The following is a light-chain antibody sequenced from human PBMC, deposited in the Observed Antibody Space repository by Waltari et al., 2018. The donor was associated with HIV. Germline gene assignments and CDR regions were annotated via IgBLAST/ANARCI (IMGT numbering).Light chain of an antibody. V-gene: IGLV2-14*03. J-gene: IGLJ2*01. CDR1: SSDVGAYNY. CDR3: SSYTSSSSVV. CDR2: DVS. Sequence: QSALTQPASVSGSPGQSITISCTGTSSDVGAYNYVSWYKQHPGKAPKLMIYDVSNRPSGFSNRFSGSKSGNTASLTISGLQAEDEADYYCSSYTSSSSVVFGGGTKLTVL.